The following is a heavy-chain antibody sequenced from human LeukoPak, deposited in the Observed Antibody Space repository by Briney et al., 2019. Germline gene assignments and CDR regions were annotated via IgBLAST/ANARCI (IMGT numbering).Heavy chain of an antibody. CDR3: ASRDYFDC. V-gene: IGHV3-48*02. Sequence: GVSVRLLCAVSGFTFSTKSMMWVSQAPGKGLEWIAYIADDSGTTYYADYVKVRCTNDTDNAKNSLYLQMNSLRDEDTSVYYCASRDYFDCWGQGTLVTDSS. CDR2: IADDSGTT. CDR1: GFTFSTKS. J-gene: IGHJ4*02.